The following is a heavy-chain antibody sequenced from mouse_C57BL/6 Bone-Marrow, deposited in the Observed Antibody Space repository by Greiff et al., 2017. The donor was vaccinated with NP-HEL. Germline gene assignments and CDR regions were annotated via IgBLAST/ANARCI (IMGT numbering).Heavy chain of an antibody. V-gene: IGHV1-82*01. Sequence: QVQLQQSGPELVKPGASVKISCKASGYAFSSSWMNWVKQRPGKGLEWIGRIYPGDGDTNYNGKFKGKATLTADKSSSTAYMQLSSLTSEDAAVYFCAIVYYGSSSGNFGYWGQGTTLTVSS. CDR2: IYPGDGDT. CDR3: AIVYYGSSSGNFGY. CDR1: GYAFSSSW. J-gene: IGHJ2*01. D-gene: IGHD1-1*01.